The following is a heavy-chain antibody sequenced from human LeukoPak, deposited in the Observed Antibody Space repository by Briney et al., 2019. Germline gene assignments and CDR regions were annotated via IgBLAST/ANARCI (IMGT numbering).Heavy chain of an antibody. D-gene: IGHD6-19*01. V-gene: IGHV1-2*02. Sequence: ASVKVSCKASGYTFTGYYMHCVRQAPGQGLAWMGLINPNSGGTNYAQKLQGRLNMTRDTSISTAYMELSRLRSDDTAVYYCARGYIYSGWYYFDYWGQGTLVTVSS. J-gene: IGHJ4*02. CDR3: ARGYIYSGWYYFDY. CDR1: GYTFTGYY. CDR2: INPNSGGT.